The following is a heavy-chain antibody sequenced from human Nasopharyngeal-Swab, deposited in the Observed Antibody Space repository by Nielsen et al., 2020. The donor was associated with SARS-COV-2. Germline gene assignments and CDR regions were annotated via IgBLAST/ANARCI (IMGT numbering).Heavy chain of an antibody. CDR1: GTYV. CDR2: ISPYNSKA. J-gene: IGHJ4*02. D-gene: IGHD2-2*01. Sequence: ASVKVSCKTSGTYVISWVRQAPGQGLEGGGRISPYNSKANYAQNIQGRVTMTTDTSTSTAYMELSSLRSDDTAVYYCARDCSTSSCHLVWGQGTLVTVSS. CDR3: ARDCSTSSCHLV. V-gene: IGHV1-18*01.